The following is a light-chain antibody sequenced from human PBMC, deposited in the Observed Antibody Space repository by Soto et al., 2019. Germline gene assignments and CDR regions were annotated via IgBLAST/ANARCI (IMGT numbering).Light chain of an antibody. J-gene: IGKJ1*01. CDR1: QSVSSRN. CDR2: GAS. V-gene: IGKV3-20*01. Sequence: EIVLTQSPGTLSLSPGERATLSCRASQSVSSRNLAWYQQKPGQAPRLLIFGASSRATAIPDRFSGSGSGTDFTLTITRLEPEDFAVYYCQQYGDSPETFGQGTKVEIK. CDR3: QQYGDSPET.